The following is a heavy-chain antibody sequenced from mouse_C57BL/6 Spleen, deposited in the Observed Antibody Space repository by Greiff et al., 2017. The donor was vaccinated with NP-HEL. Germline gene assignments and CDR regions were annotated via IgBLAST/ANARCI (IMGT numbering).Heavy chain of an antibody. CDR2: IDPSDSET. Sequence: VQLQQPGAELVRPGSSVKLSCKASGYTFTSYWMHWVKQRPIQGLEWIGNIDPSDSETHYNQKFKDKATLTVDKSSSTAYMQLSSLTSEDSAVYYCARSAVFGDCFDYWGQGTTLTVSS. J-gene: IGHJ2*01. D-gene: IGHD3-1*01. V-gene: IGHV1-52*01. CDR3: ARSAVFGDCFDY. CDR1: GYTFTSYW.